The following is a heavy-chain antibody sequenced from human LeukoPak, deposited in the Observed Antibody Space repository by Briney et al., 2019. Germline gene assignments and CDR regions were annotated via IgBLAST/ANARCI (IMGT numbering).Heavy chain of an antibody. V-gene: IGHV3-7*01. J-gene: IGHJ6*02. D-gene: IGHD1-26*01. Sequence: GGSLRLSCAASGFTFSSYWMSWVRQAPGKGLEWVANIKQDGSEKYYVDSVKGRFTISRDNAKNSLYLQMNSLRAEDTAVYYCASPMYSGSYYYYYGMDVWGQGTTVTVSS. CDR2: IKQDGSEK. CDR1: GFTFSSYW. CDR3: ASPMYSGSYYYYYGMDV.